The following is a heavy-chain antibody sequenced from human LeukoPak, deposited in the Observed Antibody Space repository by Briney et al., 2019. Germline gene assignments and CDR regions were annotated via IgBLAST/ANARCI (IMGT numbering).Heavy chain of an antibody. CDR2: IKEDGSEK. V-gene: IGHV3-7*05. CDR1: GFTFSNYW. J-gene: IGHJ3*02. Sequence: PGGSLRLSCAASGFTFSNYWMTWVRQAPGKGLEWVANIKEDGSEKYYVDSAKGRFTISRDNAKHSLYLQMNSLRAEDTAVYYCAADSNYYDNGAYYDAFDMWGQGTMVTVSS. CDR3: AADSNYYDNGAYYDAFDM. D-gene: IGHD3-22*01.